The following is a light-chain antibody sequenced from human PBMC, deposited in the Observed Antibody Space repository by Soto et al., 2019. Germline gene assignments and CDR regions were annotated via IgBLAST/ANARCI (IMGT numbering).Light chain of an antibody. Sequence: DIRMTHSPSSLSASVGDRVTITCRASQSVGRFLNWYQQKPGKAPTVLINVASTLRSGVPSRFSGSGSGTDFNLTINSLQPEDFATYFCQQSFTTPLTFGGGTKVDIK. J-gene: IGKJ4*01. CDR1: QSVGRF. CDR2: VAS. V-gene: IGKV1-39*01. CDR3: QQSFTTPLT.